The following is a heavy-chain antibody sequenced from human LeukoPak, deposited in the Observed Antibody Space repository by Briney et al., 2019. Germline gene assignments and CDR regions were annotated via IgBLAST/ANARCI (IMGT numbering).Heavy chain of an antibody. D-gene: IGHD3-10*01. CDR2: IYYSGST. Sequence: SETLSLTCTVSGGSISSSSYYWGWIRQPPGKGLEWIGSIYYSGSTNYNPSLKSRVTISVDTSKNQFSLKLSSVTAADTAVYYCARSDMVRGVPDYWGQGTLVTVSS. CDR1: GGSISSSSYY. J-gene: IGHJ4*02. V-gene: IGHV4-39*07. CDR3: ARSDMVRGVPDY.